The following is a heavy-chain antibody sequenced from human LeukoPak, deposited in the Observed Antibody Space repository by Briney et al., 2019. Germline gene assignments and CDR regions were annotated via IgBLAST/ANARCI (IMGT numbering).Heavy chain of an antibody. Sequence: PGGSLRLSCAASGFTFSRYSMNWVRQAPGKGLEWVSAISGSGGSTYYADSVKGRFTISRDNSKNTLYLQMNSLRAEDTAVYYCAKGPDSSSWYDYYYYMDVWGKGTTVTVSS. D-gene: IGHD6-13*01. CDR3: AKGPDSSSWYDYYYYMDV. V-gene: IGHV3-23*01. J-gene: IGHJ6*03. CDR1: GFTFSRYS. CDR2: ISGSGGST.